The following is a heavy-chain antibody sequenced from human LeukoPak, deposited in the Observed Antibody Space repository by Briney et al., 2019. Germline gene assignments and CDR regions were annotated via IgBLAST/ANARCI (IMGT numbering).Heavy chain of an antibody. CDR2: INHSGST. J-gene: IGHJ4*02. V-gene: IGHV4-34*01. CDR1: GGSISSYY. D-gene: IGHD5-18*01. CDR3: ARDYQGGYGDKTVDY. Sequence: SETLSLTCTVSGGSISSYYWSWIRQPPGKGLEWIGEINHSGSTNYDPSLKSRVTISVDTSKNQFSLKLSSVTAADTAVYYCARDYQGGYGDKTVDYWGQGTLVTVSS.